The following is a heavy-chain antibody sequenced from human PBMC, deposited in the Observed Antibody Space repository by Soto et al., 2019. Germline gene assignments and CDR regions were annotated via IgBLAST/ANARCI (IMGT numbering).Heavy chain of an antibody. Sequence: GGSLRLSCAASGFTFSDYAMHWVRQGPGKGLEWVALISHDGRNKYYADSVKGRFTISRDNSKNTLYVQMDSLRVDDTAVYYCARGGYSSDWYIGNWGQGTLVTVSS. CDR3: ARGGYSSDWYIGN. J-gene: IGHJ4*02. CDR1: GFTFSDYA. D-gene: IGHD6-19*01. V-gene: IGHV3-30*04. CDR2: ISHDGRNK.